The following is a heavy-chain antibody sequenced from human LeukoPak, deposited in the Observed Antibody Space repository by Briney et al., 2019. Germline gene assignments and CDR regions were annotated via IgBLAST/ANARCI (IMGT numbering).Heavy chain of an antibody. CDR1: GYSISSGYY. J-gene: IGHJ4*02. CDR3: ARAYSDSSGWFDY. CDR2: IYHSGST. D-gene: IGHD6-19*01. Sequence: SETLSLTCTVSGYSISSGYYWGWIRQPPGKGLEWIGSIYHSGSTYYNPSLKSRVTISVDTSKNQFSLKLSSVTAADTAVYYCARAYSDSSGWFDYWGQGTLVTVSS. V-gene: IGHV4-38-2*02.